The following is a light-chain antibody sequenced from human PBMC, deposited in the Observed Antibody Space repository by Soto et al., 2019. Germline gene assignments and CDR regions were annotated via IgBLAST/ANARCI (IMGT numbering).Light chain of an antibody. CDR1: QSVGSK. V-gene: IGKV3-15*01. Sequence: EIVMTQSPATLSVSPGERATLSCRASQSVGSKLAWYQQKPGQAPRLLIYDTSTRATGVPARFSGSRSGTEFTLTINSLQSEDFAVYYCQRYNNWPLTFGGGTKVDIK. CDR2: DTS. CDR3: QRYNNWPLT. J-gene: IGKJ4*01.